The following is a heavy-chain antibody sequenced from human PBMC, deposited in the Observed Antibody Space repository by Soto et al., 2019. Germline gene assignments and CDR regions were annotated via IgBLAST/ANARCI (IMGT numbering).Heavy chain of an antibody. D-gene: IGHD6-6*01. CDR2: ISGSGKDT. Sequence: PGGSLRLSCVASGFDLTSSRMNWVRQAPGKGLEWVASISGSGKDTFCRHSVKGRFAISRDSAGTSLFLRMDSVKVEDTAVYHCARVHLVAGSAFYCAMDVWGPGTAVTVSS. CDR1: GFDLTSSR. CDR3: ARVHLVAGSAFYCAMDV. V-gene: IGHV3-21*01. J-gene: IGHJ6*02.